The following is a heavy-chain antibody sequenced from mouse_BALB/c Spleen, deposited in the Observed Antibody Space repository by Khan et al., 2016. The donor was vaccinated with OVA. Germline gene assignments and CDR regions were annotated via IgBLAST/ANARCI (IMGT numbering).Heavy chain of an antibody. D-gene: IGHD2-1*01. CDR3: ARRGQYGIIDN. J-gene: IGHJ3*01. CDR2: IDPSTGYT. CDR1: GYTFTTYW. V-gene: IGHV1-7*01. Sequence: VQLEESGAELAKPGASVKMSCKASGYTFTTYWMHWVKQRPGQGLEWIGYIDPSTGYTEYNQKFKDKATLTTDKSSSTAYMQMSSQTYEDSAVYYCARRGQYGIIDNWGQGTLVNVSA.